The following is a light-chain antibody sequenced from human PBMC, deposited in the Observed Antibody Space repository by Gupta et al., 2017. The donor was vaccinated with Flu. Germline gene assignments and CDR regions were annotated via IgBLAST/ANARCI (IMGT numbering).Light chain of an antibody. J-gene: IGKJ1*01. V-gene: IGKV1-5*03. Sequence: DIQMTQSPSTLSASVGDRVTITCRASQSISSWLAWYQQKPGKAPKLLIYKASSLESGVTSRFSGSGSGTEFTLTISSLKPDDFATYYCQQYNGTFGQGTKVEIK. CDR3: QQYNGT. CDR2: KAS. CDR1: QSISSW.